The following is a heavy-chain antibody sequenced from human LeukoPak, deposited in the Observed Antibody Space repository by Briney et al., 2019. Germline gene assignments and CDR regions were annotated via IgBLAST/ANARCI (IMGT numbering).Heavy chain of an antibody. CDR2: IYSGGST. V-gene: IGHV3-66*01. J-gene: IGHJ4*02. CDR3: ARDSSGWHKFDY. D-gene: IGHD6-19*01. Sequence: PGGSLRLSCAASGFTFSSYAMSWVRQAPGKGLEWVSVIYSGGSTYYADPVKGRFTISRDNSKNTLYLQMNSLRAEDTAVYYCARDSSGWHKFDYWGQGTLVTVSS. CDR1: GFTFSSYA.